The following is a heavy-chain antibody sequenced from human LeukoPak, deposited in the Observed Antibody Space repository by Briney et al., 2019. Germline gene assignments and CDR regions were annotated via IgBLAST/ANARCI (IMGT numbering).Heavy chain of an antibody. CDR3: ASLWFGELSDFDY. V-gene: IGHV3-30*04. CDR2: ISYDGSNK. CDR1: GFTFSSYA. Sequence: GGSLRLSCAASGFTFSSYAMHRVRQAPGKGLEWVAVISYDGSNKYYADSVKGRFTISRDNSKNTLYLQMNSLRAEDTAVYYCASLWFGELSDFDYWGQGTLVTVSS. J-gene: IGHJ4*02. D-gene: IGHD3-10*01.